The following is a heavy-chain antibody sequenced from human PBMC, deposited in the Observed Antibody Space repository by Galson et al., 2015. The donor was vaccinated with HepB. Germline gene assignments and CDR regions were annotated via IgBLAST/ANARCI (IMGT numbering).Heavy chain of an antibody. Sequence: SLRLSCAASGFTFSSYAMSWVRQAPGKGLEWVSAISGSGGSTYYADSVKGRFTISRDNSKNTLYLQMNSLRAEDTAVYYCARSIAAAGELNYWGQGTLVTVSS. J-gene: IGHJ4*02. CDR2: ISGSGGST. CDR3: ARSIAAAGELNY. V-gene: IGHV3-23*01. CDR1: GFTFSSYA. D-gene: IGHD6-13*01.